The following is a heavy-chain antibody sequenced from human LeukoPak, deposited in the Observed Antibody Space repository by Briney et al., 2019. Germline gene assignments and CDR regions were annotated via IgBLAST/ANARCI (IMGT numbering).Heavy chain of an antibody. CDR3: ATAEMYYDILTGYYYYYGMDV. D-gene: IGHD3-9*01. Sequence: ASVKVSCKASGYTFTDYDIHWVRQAPGQGLEWMGWINANNGNTNYAQKLQGRVTMTTDTSTGTAYMELRSLRSDDTAVYYCATAEMYYDILTGYYYYYGMDVWGQGTTVTVSS. CDR1: GYTFTDYD. J-gene: IGHJ6*02. CDR2: INANNGNT. V-gene: IGHV1-18*04.